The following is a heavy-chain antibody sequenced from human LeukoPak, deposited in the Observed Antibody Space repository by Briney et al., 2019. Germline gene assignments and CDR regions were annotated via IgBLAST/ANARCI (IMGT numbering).Heavy chain of an antibody. CDR3: ARAQADYDILTGPPYYYYRMDV. J-gene: IGHJ6*02. CDR2: INAGNGNT. Sequence: ASVKVSCKASGYTFTSYAMHWVRQAPRQRLEWMGWINAGNGNTKYSQKFQGRVTITADKSTSTAYMELSSLRSEDTAVYYCARAQADYDILTGPPYYYYRMDVWGQGTTVTVSS. D-gene: IGHD3-9*01. CDR1: GYTFTSYA. V-gene: IGHV1-3*01.